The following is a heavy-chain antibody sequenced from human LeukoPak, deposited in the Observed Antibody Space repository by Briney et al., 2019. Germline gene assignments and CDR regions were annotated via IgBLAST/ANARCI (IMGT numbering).Heavy chain of an antibody. CDR2: IWYDGSNK. D-gene: IGHD3-10*01. Sequence: GGSLRLSCAASGFTFSSYAMHWVRQAPGKGLEWVAVIWYDGSNKYYADSVKGRFTISRDNSKNTLYLQMNSLRAEDTAVYYCARDVNYYGSGSIFGIDYWGQGTLVTVSS. J-gene: IGHJ4*02. CDR3: ARDVNYYGSGSIFGIDY. V-gene: IGHV3-33*08. CDR1: GFTFSSYA.